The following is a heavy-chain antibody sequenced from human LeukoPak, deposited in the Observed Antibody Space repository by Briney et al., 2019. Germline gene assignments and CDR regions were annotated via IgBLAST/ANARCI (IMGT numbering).Heavy chain of an antibody. CDR2: IYTSGST. CDR3: ASNSYYDNGGTAEYFQH. V-gene: IGHV4-4*07. J-gene: IGHJ1*01. D-gene: IGHD3-22*01. CDR1: GGSISSYY. Sequence: PSETLSLTCTVSGGSISSYYWSWIRQPAGKGLEWIGRIYTSGSTNYNPSLKSRVTISVDTSKNQFSLKLSSVTAADTAVYYCASNSYYDNGGTAEYFQHWGQGTLVTVSS.